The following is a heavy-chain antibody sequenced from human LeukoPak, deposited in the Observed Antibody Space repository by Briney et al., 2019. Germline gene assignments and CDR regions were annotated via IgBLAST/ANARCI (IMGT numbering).Heavy chain of an antibody. CDR2: FDPEDGET. V-gene: IGHV1-24*01. Sequence: ASVKVSCKVSGYTLTELSMHSVRQAPGKGLEWMGGFDPEDGETIYAQKFQGRVTMTEDTSTDTAYMELSRLRSDDTAVYYCASLGYNWNPGGGWGQGTLVTVSS. D-gene: IGHD1-20*01. CDR3: ASLGYNWNPGGG. CDR1: GYTLTELS. J-gene: IGHJ4*02.